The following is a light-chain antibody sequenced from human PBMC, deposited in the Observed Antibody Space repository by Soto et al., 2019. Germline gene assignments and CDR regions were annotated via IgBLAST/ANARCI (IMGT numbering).Light chain of an antibody. CDR3: CSYAGSSTLL. CDR1: SSDVGSYNL. J-gene: IGLJ1*01. V-gene: IGLV2-23*01. Sequence: QSVLNQPASVSGSPGQSITISCTGTSSDVGSYNLVSWYQQPPGKAPKLMIYEVRKRPSGVSNRFSGSKSGNTASLTISGLQAEDEADYYCCSYAGSSTLLFGTGTKVTVL. CDR2: EVR.